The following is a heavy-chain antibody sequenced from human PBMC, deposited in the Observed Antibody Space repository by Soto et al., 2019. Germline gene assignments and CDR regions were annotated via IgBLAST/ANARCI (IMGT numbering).Heavy chain of an antibody. Sequence: SLRLSCAASGFTFSSYGMHWVRQAPGKGLEWVAVISYDGSNKYYADSVKGRFTISRDNSKNTLYLQMNSLRAEDTAVYYCAKEGGSGYFIEYWGQGTLVTVSS. CDR3: AKEGGSGYFIEY. CDR2: ISYDGSNK. CDR1: GFTFSSYG. J-gene: IGHJ4*02. D-gene: IGHD3-22*01. V-gene: IGHV3-30*18.